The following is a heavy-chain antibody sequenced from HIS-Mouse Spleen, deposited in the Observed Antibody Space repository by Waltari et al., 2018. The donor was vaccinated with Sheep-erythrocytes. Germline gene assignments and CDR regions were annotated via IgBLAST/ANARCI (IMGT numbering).Heavy chain of an antibody. Sequence: QVQLQESGPGLVKPSETLSLTCTVSGGSISSYYWSWIRQPPGKGLEWIGYIYYSGSTNDNPSRKSGVTRSVETSKNQFSLKRSSVTAADTAVYYCARLELGQFDYWGQGTLVTVSS. J-gene: IGHJ4*02. D-gene: IGHD1-26*01. CDR3: ARLELGQFDY. V-gene: IGHV4-59*08. CDR1: GGSISSYY. CDR2: IYYSGST.